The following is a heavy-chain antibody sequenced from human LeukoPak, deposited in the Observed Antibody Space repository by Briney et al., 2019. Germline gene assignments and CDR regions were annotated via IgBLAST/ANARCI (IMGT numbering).Heavy chain of an antibody. V-gene: IGHV3-72*01. Sequence: GGSLRLSCAGSGFPFSDHYMDWVRQAPGKGLEWVGRSRNKARSYTTDYAASVKGRFTISRDGSKNSVFLQMNSLKTEDTAVYYCARTYYDILTGIRDFDYWGQGTLVTVSS. CDR2: SRNKARSYTT. CDR1: GFPFSDHY. CDR3: ARTYYDILTGIRDFDY. D-gene: IGHD3-9*01. J-gene: IGHJ4*02.